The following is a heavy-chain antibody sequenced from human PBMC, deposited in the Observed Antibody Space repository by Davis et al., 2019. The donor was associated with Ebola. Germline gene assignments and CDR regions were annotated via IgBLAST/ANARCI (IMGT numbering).Heavy chain of an antibody. CDR1: GGTFSSYA. J-gene: IGHJ4*02. D-gene: IGHD2-15*01. CDR3: ARDRCSGGSCYLGGTPPDY. CDR2: IIPIFGTA. V-gene: IGHV1-69*06. Sequence: AASVKVSCKASGGTFSSYAISWVRQAPGQGLEWMGGIIPIFGTANYAQKFQGRVTITADKSTSTDYMELSSLRSEDTAVYYCARDRCSGGSCYLGGTPPDYWGQGTLVTVSS.